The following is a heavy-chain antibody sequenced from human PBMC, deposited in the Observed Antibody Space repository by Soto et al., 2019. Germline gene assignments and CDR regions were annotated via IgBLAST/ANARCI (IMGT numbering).Heavy chain of an antibody. V-gene: IGHV1-2*02. CDR3: ARDTVWFGEFYTHDY. CDR1: GYTFTGCY. J-gene: IGHJ4*02. Sequence: ASVKVSCKASGYTFTGCYIHWGRRAPGQGLEWMGWINPNSGGTNYAQKFQGRVTMTRDTSISTAYMELSRLRSDDTAVYYCARDTVWFGEFYTHDYWGQGTLVTVSS. D-gene: IGHD3-10*01. CDR2: INPNSGGT.